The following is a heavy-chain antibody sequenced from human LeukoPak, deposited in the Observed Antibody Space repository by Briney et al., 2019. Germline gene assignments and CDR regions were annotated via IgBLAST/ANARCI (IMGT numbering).Heavy chain of an antibody. CDR3: ARAPWFGELTDAFNI. CDR1: GYTFTSYY. Sequence: ASVKVSCKASGYTFTSYYMHWVRQAPGQGLEWMGIINPSGGSTSYAQKFQGRVTMTRDMSTSTVYMELSRLRSDDTAVYYCARAPWFGELTDAFNIWGQGTMVTVSS. CDR2: INPSGGST. D-gene: IGHD3-10*01. J-gene: IGHJ3*02. V-gene: IGHV1-46*01.